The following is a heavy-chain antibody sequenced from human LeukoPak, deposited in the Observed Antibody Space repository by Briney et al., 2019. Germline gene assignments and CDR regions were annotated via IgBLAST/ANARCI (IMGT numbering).Heavy chain of an antibody. CDR2: IYSGGNT. Sequence: GGSLRLSCAASGFTVSRNYMSWVRQAPGKGLEWVSIIYSGGNTDYADSVKGRFTISRDISKNTLYLQMSSLRAEDTAVYYCARGSAYYDILTGYSLWGQGTLVTVSS. CDR3: ARGSAYYDILTGYSL. CDR1: GFTVSRNY. J-gene: IGHJ4*02. D-gene: IGHD3-9*01. V-gene: IGHV3-53*01.